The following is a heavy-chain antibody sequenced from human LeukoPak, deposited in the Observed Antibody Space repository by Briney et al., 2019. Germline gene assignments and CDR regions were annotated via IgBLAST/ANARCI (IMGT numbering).Heavy chain of an antibody. CDR1: GFTFSTYG. Sequence: GGSLRLSCAASGFTFSTYGMHWVRQAPGKGLEWVAVISYDGSNKYYADSVKGRFTISRDNSKNTLYLQMNSLRAEDTAVYYCARAIQLWFSALDYWGQGTLVTVSS. CDR2: ISYDGSNK. D-gene: IGHD5-18*01. V-gene: IGHV3-30*03. CDR3: ARAIQLWFSALDY. J-gene: IGHJ4*02.